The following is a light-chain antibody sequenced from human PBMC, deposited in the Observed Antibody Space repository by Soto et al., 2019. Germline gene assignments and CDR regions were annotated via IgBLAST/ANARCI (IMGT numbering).Light chain of an antibody. V-gene: IGLV2-8*01. Sequence: QSALTQPPSASGSPGQSVTISCTGTSSDVGGSNFVSWYQQHPGKAPKLMIYEVTKRPSGVPDRFSGSKSGSTASLTVSGHQAEDEADYYCSSYAGSNNYVFGTGTKLTVL. CDR3: SSYAGSNNYV. J-gene: IGLJ1*01. CDR2: EVT. CDR1: SSDVGGSNF.